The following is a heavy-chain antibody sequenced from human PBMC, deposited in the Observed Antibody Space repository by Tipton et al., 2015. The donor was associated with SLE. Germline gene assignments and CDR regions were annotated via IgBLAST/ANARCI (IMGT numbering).Heavy chain of an antibody. D-gene: IGHD6-13*01. CDR1: GGSISSYY. CDR2: IYYSGST. J-gene: IGHJ5*02. CDR3: ARGSRIAAAGRGDNWFDP. Sequence: TLSLTCTVSGGSISSYYWSWIRQPPGKGLEWIGYIYYSGSTNYNPSLKSRVTISVDTSKNQFSLKLSSVTAADTAVYYCARGSRIAAAGRGDNWFDPWGQGTLVTVSS. V-gene: IGHV4-59*12.